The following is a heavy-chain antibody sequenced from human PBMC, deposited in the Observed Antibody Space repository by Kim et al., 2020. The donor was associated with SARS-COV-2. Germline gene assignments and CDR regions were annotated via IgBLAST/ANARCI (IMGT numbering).Heavy chain of an antibody. V-gene: IGHV3-15*01. CDR1: GFTFSNAW. J-gene: IGHJ3*02. D-gene: IGHD2-21*01. CDR2: IKSKTDGGTT. CDR3: TTAISPTRKGVVVKGAFDI. Sequence: GGSLRLSCAASGFTFSNAWMSWVRQAPGKGLEWVGRIKSKTDGGTTDYAAPVKGRFTISRDDSKNTLYLQMNSLKTEDTAVYYCTTAISPTRKGVVVKGAFDIRGQGTMVTVSS.